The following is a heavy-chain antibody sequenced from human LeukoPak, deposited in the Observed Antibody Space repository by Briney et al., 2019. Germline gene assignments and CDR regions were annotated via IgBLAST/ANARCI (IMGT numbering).Heavy chain of an antibody. Sequence: ASVKVSCKASGDTFSRYAINWVRQAPGQGLEWLGGIIPLFGTTKYAQKFQGRVTITADESTSTASVELRSLRSEDTAIYYCARAHEELLLSYFYMDVWGKGTTVTISS. J-gene: IGHJ6*03. CDR1: GDTFSRYA. CDR3: ARAHEELLLSYFYMDV. D-gene: IGHD2-15*01. CDR2: IIPLFGTT. V-gene: IGHV1-69*13.